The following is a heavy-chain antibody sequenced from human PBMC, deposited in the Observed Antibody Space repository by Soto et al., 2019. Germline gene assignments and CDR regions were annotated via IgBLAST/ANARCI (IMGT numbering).Heavy chain of an antibody. CDR1: GGSFTSNNW. Sequence: QVQLQESGPGLVKPLGTLSLTCAVSGGSFTSNNWWPWVRQPPGQGLEWIGEIYRTGSTNYNPSLKSRVTISLDKSENQFSLKVTSLTAADTAVYYCASRDPGTSVDYWGQGTLVTVSS. CDR3: ASRDPGTSVDY. CDR2: IYRTGST. V-gene: IGHV4-4*02. D-gene: IGHD1-7*01. J-gene: IGHJ4*02.